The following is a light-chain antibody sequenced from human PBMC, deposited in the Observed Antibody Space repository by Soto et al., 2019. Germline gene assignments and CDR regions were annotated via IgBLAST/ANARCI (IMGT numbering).Light chain of an antibody. CDR2: DVS. J-gene: IGLJ1*01. V-gene: IGLV2-14*03. CDR1: SSDVGGYNY. Sequence: QCVLTRAASVSGSPGQSISIFCTGTSSDVGGYNYVSWYQHHPGKAPKLMIYDVSNRPSGVSNRFSGSKSGNTASLTISGLQPEDEADYYCSSYTTSNTRQIVFGTGTKVTVL. CDR3: SSYTTSNTRQIV.